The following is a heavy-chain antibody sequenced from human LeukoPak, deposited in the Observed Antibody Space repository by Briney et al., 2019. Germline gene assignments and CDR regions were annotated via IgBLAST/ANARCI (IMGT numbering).Heavy chain of an antibody. CDR1: GFTFSSYS. J-gene: IGHJ4*02. V-gene: IGHV3-21*01. CDR3: ARVGAGGYFDY. D-gene: IGHD3-16*01. Sequence: GGSLRLSCAASGFTFSSYSMNWVRQAPGKGLEWVSSISSSSSYIYYADSVKGRFTISRDNARNSLYLQMNSLRAEDTAVYYCARVGAGGYFDYWGQGTLVTVSS. CDR2: ISSSSSYI.